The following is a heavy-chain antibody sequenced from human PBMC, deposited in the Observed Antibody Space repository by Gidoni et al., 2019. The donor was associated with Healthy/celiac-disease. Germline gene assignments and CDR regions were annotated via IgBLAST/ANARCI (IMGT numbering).Heavy chain of an antibody. Sequence: QVQLQESGPGLVKPSGTLSLTCAVSGGSISSSNWWSWVRQPPGKGLEWIGEIYHSGSTNYNPSLKSRVTISVDKSKNQFSLKLSSVTAADTAVYYCARVYRDVLTFTIFGVVINNWFDPWGQGTLVTVSS. CDR3: ARVYRDVLTFTIFGVVINNWFDP. J-gene: IGHJ5*02. V-gene: IGHV4-4*02. CDR1: GGSISSSNW. CDR2: IYHSGST. D-gene: IGHD3-3*01.